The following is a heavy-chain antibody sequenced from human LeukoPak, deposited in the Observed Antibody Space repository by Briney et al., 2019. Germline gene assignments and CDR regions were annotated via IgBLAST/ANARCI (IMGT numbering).Heavy chain of an antibody. CDR2: INHSGRN. Sequence: SETLSLTCAVSGGSFSSYYWSLIRQPPGKGLEWIGEINHSGRNNYNPSLKSRVTISVDTSKNQFSLKLSSVTAADTAVYYCARATGTKVPPGYWGQGTLVTVSS. CDR3: ARATGTKVPPGY. J-gene: IGHJ4*02. V-gene: IGHV4-34*01. D-gene: IGHD1-7*01. CDR1: GGSFSSYY.